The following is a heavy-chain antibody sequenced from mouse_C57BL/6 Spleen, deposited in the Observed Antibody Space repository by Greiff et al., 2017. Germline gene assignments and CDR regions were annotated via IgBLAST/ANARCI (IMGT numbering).Heavy chain of an antibody. J-gene: IGHJ4*01. Sequence: EVHLVESGGGLVQPGGSLKLSCAASGFTFSDYYMYWVRQTPEKRLEWVAYISNGGGSTYYPDTVKGRFTISRDNAKNTLYLQMSRLKSEDTAMYYCARRGYDYDESYYTMDYWGQGTSVTVSS. CDR3: ARRGYDYDESYYTMDY. D-gene: IGHD2-4*01. V-gene: IGHV5-12*01. CDR2: ISNGGGST. CDR1: GFTFSDYY.